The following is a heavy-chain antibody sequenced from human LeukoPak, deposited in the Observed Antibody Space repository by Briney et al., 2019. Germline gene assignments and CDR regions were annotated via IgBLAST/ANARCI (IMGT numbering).Heavy chain of an antibody. D-gene: IGHD2-15*01. CDR1: GYSFTSYG. J-gene: IGHJ5*02. CDR3: ARVGRSDCSGGSCYSLWFDP. Sequence: GASVKVSCKASGYSFTSYGITWVRQAPGQGLEWMGWINPNSGGTNYAQKFQGRVTMTRDTSISTAYMELSRLRSDDTAVYYCARVGRSDCSGGSCYSLWFDPWGQGTLVTVSS. V-gene: IGHV1-2*02. CDR2: INPNSGGT.